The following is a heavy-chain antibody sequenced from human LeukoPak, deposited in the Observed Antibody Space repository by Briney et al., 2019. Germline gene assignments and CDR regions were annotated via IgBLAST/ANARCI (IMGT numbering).Heavy chain of an antibody. V-gene: IGHV3-23*01. D-gene: IGHD3-10*01. CDR2: ISGRGGGT. J-gene: IGHJ4*02. Sequence: GGSLRLSCAVSGMTLCNYGMRWGRQAPREGLGWVSGISGRGGGTNYADSVQGRFTIYRDRPKSILYLHINSLRAEATAVYSFAKRGVVIRVFLVGFHKEAYYFDSWGQGALVTVSS. CDR1: GMTLCNYG. CDR3: AKRGVVIRVFLVGFHKEAYYFDS.